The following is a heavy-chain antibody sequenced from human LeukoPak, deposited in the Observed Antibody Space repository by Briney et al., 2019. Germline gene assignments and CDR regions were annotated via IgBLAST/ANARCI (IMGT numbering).Heavy chain of an antibody. CDR1: GGSISSYY. J-gene: IGHJ6*02. Sequence: SETLSLTCTVSGGSISSYYWSWLRQPPGKGLEWIGYISNSGSTNYSPSLKSRLTISVDTSKNQFSLKLTSVTAADTAVYYCARHRPFIAVSGTGGMDVWGQGTTVTVSS. CDR3: ARHRPFIAVSGTGGMDV. D-gene: IGHD6-19*01. V-gene: IGHV4-59*08. CDR2: ISNSGST.